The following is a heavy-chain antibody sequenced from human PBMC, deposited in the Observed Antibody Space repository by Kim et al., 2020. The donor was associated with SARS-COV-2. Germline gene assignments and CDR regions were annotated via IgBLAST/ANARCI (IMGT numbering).Heavy chain of an antibody. V-gene: IGHV4-34*01. Sequence: SETLSLTCAVYGGSFSGYYWSWIRQPPGKGLEWIGEINHSGSTNYNPSLKSRVTISVDTSKNQFSLKLSSVTAADTAVYYCARGLYSGSYNWGQGTLVTV. CDR2: INHSGST. D-gene: IGHD1-26*01. J-gene: IGHJ4*02. CDR1: GGSFSGYY. CDR3: ARGLYSGSYN.